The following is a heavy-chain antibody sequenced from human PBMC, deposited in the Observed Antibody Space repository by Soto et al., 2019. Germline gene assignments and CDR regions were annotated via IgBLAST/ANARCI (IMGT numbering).Heavy chain of an antibody. V-gene: IGHV3-23*01. CDR3: AKDVIAVAGPDAFDI. CDR2: ISGSGGST. D-gene: IGHD6-19*01. J-gene: IGHJ3*02. CDR1: GFTFSNYA. Sequence: GGSLRLSCAASGFTFSNYAMSWVRQAPGKGLEWVSAISGSGGSTYYADSVKGRFTISRDNSKNTLYLQMNSLRAEDTAVYSCAKDVIAVAGPDAFDIWGQGTMVTVSS.